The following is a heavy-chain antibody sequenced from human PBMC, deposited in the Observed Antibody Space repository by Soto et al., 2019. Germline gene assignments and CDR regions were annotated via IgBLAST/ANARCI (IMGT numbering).Heavy chain of an antibody. J-gene: IGHJ6*02. CDR3: GRDFKLGPMPYCAIAV. CDR2: INNDGSAT. V-gene: IGHV3-74*03. CDR1: GFTFNTYW. D-gene: IGHD2-21*01. Sequence: EVLLVESGGGLVQPGGSLRLSCATSGFTFNTYWMHWVRQAPGKGPVWVSRINNDGSATTYADSVKGRFTISSDNAKKTVYREKNRRRAEDGSDYYSGRDFKLGPMPYCAIAVWNLGTTDTVSS.